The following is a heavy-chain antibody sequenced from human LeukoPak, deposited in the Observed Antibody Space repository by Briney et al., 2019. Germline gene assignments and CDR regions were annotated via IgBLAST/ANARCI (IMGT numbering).Heavy chain of an antibody. D-gene: IGHD6-13*01. CDR3: ARVPRIAAAGSYFDY. J-gene: IGHJ4*02. V-gene: IGHV1-2*02. CDR2: INPNSGGT. Sequence: ASGKVSRKASGYTFTGYYMHWERQAPGQGLEWMGWINPNSGGTNYEQKFQGRVTMTRDTSISTAYMELSRLRSDDTVVYYCARVPRIAAAGSYFDYWGQGTLVTDSS. CDR1: GYTFTGYY.